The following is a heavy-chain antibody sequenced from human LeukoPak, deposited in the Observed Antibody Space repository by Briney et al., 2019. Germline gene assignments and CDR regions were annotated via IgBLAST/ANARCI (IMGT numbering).Heavy chain of an antibody. CDR3: ARGARKGDDYGGFFDY. V-gene: IGHV3-48*03. Sequence: QPGGSLRLSCAASGFTFSSYEMNWVRQAPGKGLEWVSYISSSGSTIYYADSVKGRFTISRDNAKNSLYLQMNSLRAEDTAVYYCARGARKGDDYGGFFDYWGQGTLVTVSS. J-gene: IGHJ4*02. CDR2: ISSSGSTI. CDR1: GFTFSSYE. D-gene: IGHD4-17*01.